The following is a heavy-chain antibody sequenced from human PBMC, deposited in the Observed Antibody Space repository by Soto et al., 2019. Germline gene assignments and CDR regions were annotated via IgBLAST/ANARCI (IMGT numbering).Heavy chain of an antibody. CDR3: ARIDDFWSGYHFDY. D-gene: IGHD3-3*01. CDR2: IYHSGST. J-gene: IGHJ4*02. CDR1: GGSISSSNC. V-gene: IGHV4-4*02. Sequence: QVQLQESGPGLVKPSGTLSLTFAVSGGSISSSNCWSWVRQPPGKGLEWIGEIYHSGSTNYNPSLKSRVTISVDKSQNQFSLKLSSVTGADTAVYYCARIDDFWSGYHFDYWGQGTLVTVSS.